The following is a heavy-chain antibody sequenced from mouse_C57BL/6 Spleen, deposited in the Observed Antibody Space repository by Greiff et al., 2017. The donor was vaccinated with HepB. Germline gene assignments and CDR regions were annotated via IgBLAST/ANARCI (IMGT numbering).Heavy chain of an antibody. CDR3: TRWNWDGIYFTLDY. V-gene: IGHV1-39*01. Sequence: EVQLQQSGPELVKPGASVKISCKASGYSFTDYNMNWVKQRNGKSLEWIGVINPNYGTTSYNQKFKGKATLTVDQSSSTAYMQRNSRASEDSGVYYCTRWNWDGIYFTLDYWGEGSSLTVS. CDR1: GYSFTDYN. J-gene: IGHJ4*01. CDR2: INPNYGTT. D-gene: IGHD4-1*01.